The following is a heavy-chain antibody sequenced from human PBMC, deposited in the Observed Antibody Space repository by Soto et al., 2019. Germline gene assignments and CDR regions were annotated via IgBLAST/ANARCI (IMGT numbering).Heavy chain of an antibody. J-gene: IGHJ6*02. CDR3: ARDGDRGYDMDV. CDR2: ITNTGETI. Sequence: EVQMVESGGGLVQPGGSLRLSCAGSGFTFSTYNMDWVRQAPGKGLEWISYITNTGETIYYADSVRGRFTISRDNAKNAVFLQMNSLRDEDTAVYYCARDGDRGYDMDVWGQGTTVTVSS. V-gene: IGHV3-48*02. CDR1: GFTFSTYN.